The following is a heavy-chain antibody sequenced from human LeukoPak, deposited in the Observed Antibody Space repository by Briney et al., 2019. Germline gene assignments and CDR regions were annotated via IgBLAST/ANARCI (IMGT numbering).Heavy chain of an antibody. CDR2: ISHSGGA. Sequence: TPSETLSLTCAVYGGSLSSYYWTWVRQPPGKGLEWIGEISHSGGANYSPSLKSRVTISLDTSKNQFSLRLTSVTAADTAVYYCARLTWDLPPGGLYYNYYIDVWDKGATVTVSS. J-gene: IGHJ6*03. D-gene: IGHD1-26*01. V-gene: IGHV4-34*01. CDR1: GGSLSSYY. CDR3: ARLTWDLPPGGLYYNYYIDV.